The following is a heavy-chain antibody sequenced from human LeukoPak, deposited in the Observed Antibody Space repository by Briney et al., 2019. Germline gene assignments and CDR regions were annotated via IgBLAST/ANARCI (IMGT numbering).Heavy chain of an antibody. J-gene: IGHJ4*02. V-gene: IGHV3-23*01. D-gene: IGHD2-2*01. Sequence: GGSLRLSCAASGFTFSSYAMSWVRQAPGKGLEWVSAISGSGGSTYYADSEKGRFTISRDNSKNTLYLQMNSLRAEDTAVYYCAKRRGYCSSTSCYAFDYWGQGTLVTVSS. CDR1: GFTFSSYA. CDR3: AKRRGYCSSTSCYAFDY. CDR2: ISGSGGST.